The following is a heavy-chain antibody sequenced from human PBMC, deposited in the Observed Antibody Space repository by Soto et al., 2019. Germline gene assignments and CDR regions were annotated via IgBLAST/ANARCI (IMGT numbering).Heavy chain of an antibody. CDR3: ARDPRAQLWTGYFDL. D-gene: IGHD5-18*01. CDR2: INAGNGNT. J-gene: IGHJ2*01. V-gene: IGHV1-3*01. CDR1: GYTFTSYA. Sequence: ASLKVSCKASGYTFTSYAMHWVRQAPGQRLEWMGWINAGNGNTKYSQKFQGRVTITRDTSASTAYMELSSLRSEDTAVYYCARDPRAQLWTGYFDLWGRGTLVTVSS.